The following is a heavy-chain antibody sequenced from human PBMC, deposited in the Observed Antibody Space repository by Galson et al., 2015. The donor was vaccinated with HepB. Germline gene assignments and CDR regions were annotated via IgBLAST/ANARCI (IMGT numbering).Heavy chain of an antibody. CDR3: VREFVYGGNTRASISD. V-gene: IGHV1-3*01. J-gene: IGHJ4*02. CDR2: LNAGNGDT. CDR1: GYSFTRHA. D-gene: IGHD4-23*01. Sequence: SVKVSCKASGYSFTRHAMHCVRQAPGQRLEWMGWLNAGNGDTKYSQKFQGRITITRDTSASTAYVEVSSLRSEDTAIYYCVREFVYGGNTRASISDWGQGTLVTVSS.